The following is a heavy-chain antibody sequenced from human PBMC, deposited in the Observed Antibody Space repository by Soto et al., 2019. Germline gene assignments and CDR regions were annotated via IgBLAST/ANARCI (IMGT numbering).Heavy chain of an antibody. CDR1: GFTFGTYA. CDR2: ISYEGSNK. CDR3: ARELDYGMDV. J-gene: IGHJ6*02. Sequence: GGSLRLSCVASGFTFGTYAIHWVRLAPGKGLQWVALISYEGSNKYYADSVKGRFTISRDNSKNTLYLQMNSLRAEDTAVYYCARELDYGMDVWGQGTTVTVSS. V-gene: IGHV3-30-3*01.